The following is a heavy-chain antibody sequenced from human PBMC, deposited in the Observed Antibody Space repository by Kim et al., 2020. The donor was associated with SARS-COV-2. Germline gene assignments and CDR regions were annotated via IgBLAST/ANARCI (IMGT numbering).Heavy chain of an antibody. V-gene: IGHV7-4-1*02. D-gene: IGHD2-2*01. J-gene: IGHJ6*02. CDR1: GYTFTSYA. CDR3: ARDGPIVVVPAAMPELEDYGMDV. Sequence: ASVKVSCKASGYTFTSYAMNWVRQAPGQGLEWMGWINTNTGNPTYAQGFTGRFVFSLDTSVSTAYLQISSLKAEDTAVYYCARDGPIVVVPAAMPELEDYGMDVWGQGTTVTVSS. CDR2: INTNTGNP.